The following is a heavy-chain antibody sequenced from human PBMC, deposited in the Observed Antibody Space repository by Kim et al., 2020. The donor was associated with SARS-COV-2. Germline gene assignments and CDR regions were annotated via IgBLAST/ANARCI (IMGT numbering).Heavy chain of an antibody. J-gene: IGHJ6*02. CDR3: TSDLGDYWGGACYSRV. Sequence: PVNGRIDISRDNSKNTLYLQMNSMKTEDTAVYYCTSDLGDYWGGACYSRVWGQGTTVTVSS. V-gene: IGHV3-15*01. D-gene: IGHD2-21*02.